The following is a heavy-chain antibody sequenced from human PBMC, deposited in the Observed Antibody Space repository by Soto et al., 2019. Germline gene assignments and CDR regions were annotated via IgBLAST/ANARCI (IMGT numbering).Heavy chain of an antibody. CDR2: INPNSGGT. CDR3: ARGASECSSTSCYTYWFDP. V-gene: IGHV1-2*04. Sequence: ASVKVSCKASGYTFTGYYMHWVRQAPGQGLEWMGWINPNSGGTNYAQKHQGWVTMTRDTSISTAYMEMSRLRSDDTAVYYFARGASECSSTSCYTYWFDPWGQGTLVTVSS. D-gene: IGHD2-2*02. CDR1: GYTFTGYY. J-gene: IGHJ5*02.